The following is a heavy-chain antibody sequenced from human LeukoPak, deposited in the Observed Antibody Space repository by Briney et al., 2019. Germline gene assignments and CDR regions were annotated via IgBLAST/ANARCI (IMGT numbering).Heavy chain of an antibody. CDR1: GYTFIAYY. J-gene: IGHJ6*02. D-gene: IGHD3-22*01. V-gene: IGHV1-2*02. CDR3: AREHYYDTSGYYSAPGYYYGMDV. Sequence: ASVKVSCRASGYTFIAYYMHWIGQAAGRGREWVGGINPSSGATKYPQKSQGRVTMTSDTSISTASMELSRLRADDTAVYSCAREHYYDTSGYYSAPGYYYGMDVWGQGTTVTVPS. CDR2: INPSSGAT.